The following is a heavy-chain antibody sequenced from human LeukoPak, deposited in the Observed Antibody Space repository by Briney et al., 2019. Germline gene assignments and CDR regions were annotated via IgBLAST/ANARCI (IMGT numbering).Heavy chain of an antibody. CDR1: GFSFGEYW. Sequence: GGSLRLSCAASGFSFGEYWMLWVRQTPRNGLSWIARIDRDGTPRIYADSVMGRFTISRDNAKHALYLQMNSLKDEDTAVYYCVARRWSGALDFWGQGSLVTVSS. J-gene: IGHJ4*02. V-gene: IGHV3-74*01. CDR2: IDRDGTPR. D-gene: IGHD3-3*01. CDR3: VARRWSGALDF.